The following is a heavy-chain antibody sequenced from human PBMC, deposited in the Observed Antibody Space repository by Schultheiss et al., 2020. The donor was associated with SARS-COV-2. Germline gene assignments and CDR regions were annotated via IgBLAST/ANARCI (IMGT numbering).Heavy chain of an antibody. CDR1: GFRFSDST. V-gene: IGHV3-21*04. CDR3: ARDRGVLMVYGNVWGGMDV. J-gene: IGHJ6*02. Sequence: GGSLRISCTTSGFRFSDSTMNWVRQAPGKGLEWVSSISSSSSYIYYADSVKGRFTISRDNAKNSLYLQMNSLRAEDTAVYYCARDRGVLMVYGNVWGGMDVWGQGTTVTVSS. CDR2: ISSSSSYI. D-gene: IGHD2-8*01.